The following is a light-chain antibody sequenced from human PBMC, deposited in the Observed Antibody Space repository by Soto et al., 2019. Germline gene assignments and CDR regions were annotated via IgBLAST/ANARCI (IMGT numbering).Light chain of an antibody. CDR1: QSVPRTY. CDR3: QQYGSSHT. Sequence: EIVLPQSPGTLSLSPGARSPLSGRARQSVPRTYLAWYQQKPGQDPRLLIYGASSRAIGIPDRFSGSVSGSDFILTINRLEPEDFAVYYCQQYGSSHTFGQGTRLEIK. V-gene: IGKV3-20*01. J-gene: IGKJ5*01. CDR2: GAS.